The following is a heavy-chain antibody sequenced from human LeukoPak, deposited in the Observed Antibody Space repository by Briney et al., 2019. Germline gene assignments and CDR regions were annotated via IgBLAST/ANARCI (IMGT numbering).Heavy chain of an antibody. CDR1: GESFSGHY. CDR2: VNYSGGT. CDR3: ARVKRGRDFWSGYRFAH. J-gene: IGHJ4*02. V-gene: IGHV4-34*01. D-gene: IGHD3-3*01. Sequence: PSETLSLTCAVYGESFSGHYWSWIRQPPGKELEWIGEVNYSGGTNYNPSLKSRVTISGDTSKNQFSLKLRSVTAADTAVSYCARVKRGRDFWSGYRFAHWGQGTLVTVSS.